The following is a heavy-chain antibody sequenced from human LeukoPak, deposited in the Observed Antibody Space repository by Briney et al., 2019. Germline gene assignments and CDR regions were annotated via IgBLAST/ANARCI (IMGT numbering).Heavy chain of an antibody. V-gene: IGHV3-9*01. D-gene: IGHD3-10*02. CDR1: GFSFDDYA. CDR2: IGWNSGGV. J-gene: IGHJ6*04. Sequence: GGSLRLSCAASGFSFDDYAMHWVRQDPGKGLEWVAAIGWNSGGVVYADSVKGRFTISRDNAKNSLYLQMNSLRAEDTAVYYCAELGITMIGGVWGKGTTVTISS. CDR3: AELGITMIGGV.